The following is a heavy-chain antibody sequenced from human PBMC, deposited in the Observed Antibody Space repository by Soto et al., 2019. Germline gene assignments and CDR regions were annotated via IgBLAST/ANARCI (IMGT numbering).Heavy chain of an antibody. D-gene: IGHD2-8*01. V-gene: IGHV1-69*13. CDR2: IIPIFGTA. CDR3: ARDISSDPVYAICWDVNYYYGMDV. CDR1: GGTFSSYA. Sequence: SVKVSCKASGGTFSSYAISWVRQGPGQGLEWVGGIIPIFGTANYAQKFQGRVTITADESTSTAYMELSSLRSEDTAVYYCARDISSDPVYAICWDVNYYYGMDVWGQGTTVTVS. J-gene: IGHJ6*02.